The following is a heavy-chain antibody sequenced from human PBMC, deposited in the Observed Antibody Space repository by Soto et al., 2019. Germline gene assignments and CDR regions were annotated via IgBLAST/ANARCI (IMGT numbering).Heavy chain of an antibody. D-gene: IGHD1-26*01. Sequence: QVQLQESGPGLVKPSETLSITCTVSGDSMTKYYWRWIRQPAGKGLEWIGRIYTSGSTNYYPSLKSLVTMSIDTSNNHFSLKLKSVTAADTAVYYCARTVGAAYYFDFCGQGALVTVSS. CDR2: IYTSGST. CDR3: ARTVGAAYYFDF. J-gene: IGHJ4*02. CDR1: GDSMTKYY. V-gene: IGHV4-4*07.